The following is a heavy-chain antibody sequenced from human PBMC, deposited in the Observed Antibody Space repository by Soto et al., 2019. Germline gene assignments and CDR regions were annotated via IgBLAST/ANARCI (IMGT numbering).Heavy chain of an antibody. V-gene: IGHV4-59*12. Sequence: SETLSLTCTVPGGSISNYYWTWIRQPPGRGLEWVGYIYYSGTTNYNPSLKSLVSISIDTSKNQFSLKVRSVTAADTAVYYCARTRTPDNSGWYLFDYWGQGTLVTVSS. CDR1: GGSISNYY. CDR3: ARTRTPDNSGWYLFDY. D-gene: IGHD6-19*01. J-gene: IGHJ4*02. CDR2: IYYSGTT.